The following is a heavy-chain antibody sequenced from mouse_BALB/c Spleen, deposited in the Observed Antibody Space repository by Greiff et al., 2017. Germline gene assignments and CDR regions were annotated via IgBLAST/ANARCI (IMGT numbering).Heavy chain of an antibody. CDR3: TIYGSSLPWFAY. CDR1: GYTFTSYW. Sequence: DVKLQESGTVLARPGASVKMSCKASGYTFTSYWMHWVKQRPGQGLEWIGAIYPGNSDTSYNQKFKGKAKLTAVTSTSTAYMELSSLTNEDSAVYYCTIYGSSLPWFAYWGQGTLVTVSA. V-gene: IGHV1-5*01. CDR2: IYPGNSDT. J-gene: IGHJ3*01. D-gene: IGHD1-1*01.